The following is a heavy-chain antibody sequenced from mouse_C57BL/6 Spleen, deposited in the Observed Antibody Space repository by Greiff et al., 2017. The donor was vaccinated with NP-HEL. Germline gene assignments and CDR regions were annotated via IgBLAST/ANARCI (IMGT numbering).Heavy chain of an antibody. CDR2: IHPNSGST. V-gene: IGHV1-64*01. Sequence: VQLQQSGAELVKPGASVKLSCKASGYTFTSYWMHWVKQRPGQGLEWIGMIHPNSGSTNYNEKFKSKATLTVDKSSSTAYMQLSSLTSEDSAVYYCARNDYEGSWFAYWGQGTLVTVSA. CDR3: ARNDYEGSWFAY. J-gene: IGHJ3*01. D-gene: IGHD2-4*01. CDR1: GYTFTSYW.